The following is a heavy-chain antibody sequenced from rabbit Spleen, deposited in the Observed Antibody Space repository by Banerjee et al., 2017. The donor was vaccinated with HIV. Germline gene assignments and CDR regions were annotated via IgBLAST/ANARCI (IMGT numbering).Heavy chain of an antibody. CDR1: RFSFSSNCY. V-gene: IGHV1S45*01. J-gene: IGHJ6*01. CDR3: ARGAGNGGYIYYGMDL. Sequence: QEQLEESGGDLVKPEGSLTLTCTASRFSFSSNCYMCWVRQAPGKGPEWIACIYGGSSGSTYYASWAKGRLTISKTSSTTVTLQMTSLTAADTATYFCARGAGNGGYIYYGMDLWGPGTLVTVS. D-gene: IGHD1-1*01. CDR2: IYGGSSGST.